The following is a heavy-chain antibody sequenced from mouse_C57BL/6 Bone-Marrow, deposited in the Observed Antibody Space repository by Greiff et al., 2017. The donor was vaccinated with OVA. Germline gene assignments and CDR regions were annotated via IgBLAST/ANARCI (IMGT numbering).Heavy chain of an antibody. D-gene: IGHD1-1*02. Sequence: QVQLQQPGAELVKPGASVKLSCKASGYTFTSYWMHWVKQRPGRGLEWIGRIDPNSGGTKYNEKFKSKATLTVDKPSSPAYMQLSSLTSEYSAVYYCARCGGRVYFYYAMDYWGQGTSVTVSS. CDR3: ARCGGRVYFYYAMDY. CDR2: IDPNSGGT. V-gene: IGHV1-72*01. J-gene: IGHJ4*01. CDR1: GYTFTSYW.